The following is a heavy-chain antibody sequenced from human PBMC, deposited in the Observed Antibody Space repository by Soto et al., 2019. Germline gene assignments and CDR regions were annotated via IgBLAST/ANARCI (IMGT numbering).Heavy chain of an antibody. V-gene: IGHV5-51*01. J-gene: IGHJ3*02. Sequence: GESLKISCKASGFRFTSYWIGWLRQIPGKGLEWMGIIYPGDSDTKYSPSFQGQVTISADKSITTAYLHWSSLKASDTAMYYCASSETSGYDAFHIWGQGTMVTVSS. CDR1: GFRFTSYW. CDR2: IYPGDSDT. CDR3: ASSETSGYDAFHI. D-gene: IGHD3-22*01.